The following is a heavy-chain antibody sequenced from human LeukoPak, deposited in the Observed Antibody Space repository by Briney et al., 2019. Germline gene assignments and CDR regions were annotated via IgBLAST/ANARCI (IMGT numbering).Heavy chain of an antibody. CDR3: AREHGYTSSWYVDY. CDR1: GFTFSSYA. Sequence: GRSLRLSCAASGFTFSSYAMHWVRQAPGKGLEWVAVISYDGSNKYYADSVKGRFTISRDNSKNTLYLQMNSLRAEDTAVYYCAREHGYTSSWYVDYWGQGTLVTVSS. CDR2: ISYDGSNK. J-gene: IGHJ4*02. V-gene: IGHV3-30-3*01. D-gene: IGHD6-13*01.